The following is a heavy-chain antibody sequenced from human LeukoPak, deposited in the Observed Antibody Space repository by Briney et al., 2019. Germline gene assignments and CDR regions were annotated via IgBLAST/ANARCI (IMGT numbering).Heavy chain of an antibody. V-gene: IGHV3-66*01. CDR3: ARDYYDILTANRQTKSSYFDY. CDR1: GFTVSSNY. D-gene: IGHD3-9*01. Sequence: GGSLRLSCVASGFTVSSNYMSWVRQAPGKGLELVSVIYSGDNTYYVDSVKGRFTISRDSSKNTPYLQMNSLRAEDTAVYYCARDYYDILTANRQTKSSYFDYWGQGTLVTVSS. CDR2: IYSGDNT. J-gene: IGHJ4*02.